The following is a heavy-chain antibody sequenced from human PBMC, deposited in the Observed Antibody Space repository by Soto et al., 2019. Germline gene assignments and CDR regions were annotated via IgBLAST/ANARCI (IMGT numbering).Heavy chain of an antibody. CDR3: TRGDMALNDY. D-gene: IGHD2-15*01. CDR2: IRNKAYRGTT. CDR1: GFTFGDYA. Sequence: GGSLRLSCTASGFTFGDYAMSWVRQAPGKGLEWISFIRNKAYRGTTKCAASVRGRFTISRDDSKSIAYLQMNSLKTEDTAVYYCTRGDMALNDYWGQGTLVTVSS. J-gene: IGHJ4*02. V-gene: IGHV3-49*04.